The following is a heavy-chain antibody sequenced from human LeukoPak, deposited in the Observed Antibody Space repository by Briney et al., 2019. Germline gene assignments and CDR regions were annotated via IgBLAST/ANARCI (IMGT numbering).Heavy chain of an antibody. D-gene: IGHD2-2*01. V-gene: IGHV1-2*02. Sequence: ASVKVSCKASGYTFTGYYMHWVRQAPGQGLEWMGWINPNSGGTNYAQKFQGRVTMTRDTSISTAYMELSRLRSDDTAVYYCARGRYCSSTSCYLLDYWGQGTLVTVSS. CDR1: GYTFTGYY. J-gene: IGHJ4*02. CDR3: ARGRYCSSTSCYLLDY. CDR2: INPNSGGT.